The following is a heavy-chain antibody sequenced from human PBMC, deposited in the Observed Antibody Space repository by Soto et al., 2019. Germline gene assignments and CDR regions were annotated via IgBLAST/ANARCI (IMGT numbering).Heavy chain of an antibody. D-gene: IGHD7-27*01. Sequence: ASVKVSCKASGYTFTSYDINWVRQATGQGLEWMGWMNPNSGNTGYAQRFQGRVTMTRNTSISTAYMELSSLRSEDTAVYYCASLPWANYYYYGMDVWGQGTTVTVSS. CDR1: GYTFTSYD. CDR3: ASLPWANYYYYGMDV. CDR2: MNPNSGNT. J-gene: IGHJ6*02. V-gene: IGHV1-8*01.